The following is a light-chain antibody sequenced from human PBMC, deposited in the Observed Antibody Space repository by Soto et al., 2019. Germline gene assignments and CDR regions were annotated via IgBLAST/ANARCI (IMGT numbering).Light chain of an antibody. CDR1: QSISSW. J-gene: IGKJ2*01. V-gene: IGKV1-5*03. CDR2: EAS. Sequence: DIQMTQSPSTLSASAGDRVTITCRASQSISSWLAWYQQKPGTAPKLLIYEASTLESGVPSRFSGSRSGTEFTLTVSSLQPDDFATYYCQQYNDSFPYTFGQGTKLEIK. CDR3: QQYNDSFPYT.